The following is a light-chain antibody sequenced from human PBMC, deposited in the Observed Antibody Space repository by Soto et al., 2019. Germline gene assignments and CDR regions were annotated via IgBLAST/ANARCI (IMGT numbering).Light chain of an antibody. J-gene: IGLJ2*01. Sequence: QSALTQPASVSGSPGQSVTISCTGSSSDIGGYRYVSWYQQRPDKAPKLIIYDVNYRPSGVSNRFSGSKSGSTASLTISGLQPEDEADYYCTSYTSDSSVIFGGGTKLTVL. V-gene: IGLV2-14*03. CDR2: DVN. CDR3: TSYTSDSSVI. CDR1: SSDIGGYRY.